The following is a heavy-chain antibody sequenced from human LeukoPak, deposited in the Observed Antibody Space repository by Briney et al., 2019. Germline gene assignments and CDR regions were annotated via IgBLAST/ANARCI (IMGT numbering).Heavy chain of an antibody. J-gene: IGHJ4*02. V-gene: IGHV3-23*01. Sequence: GGSLRLSCAASGFTFSSYAMSWVRRAPGKGLEWVSAISGSGGSTNYADSVKDRFTISRDNSKNTLYLQMNSLRAEDTAVYYCATMDGYNYHFDYWGQGTLVTVSS. D-gene: IGHD5-24*01. CDR1: GFTFSSYA. CDR2: ISGSGGST. CDR3: ATMDGYNYHFDY.